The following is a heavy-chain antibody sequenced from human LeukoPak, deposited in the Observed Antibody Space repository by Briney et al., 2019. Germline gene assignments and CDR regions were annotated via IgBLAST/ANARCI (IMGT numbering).Heavy chain of an antibody. V-gene: IGHV3-23*01. D-gene: IGHD5-18*01. CDR2: IGSTET. J-gene: IGHJ4*02. Sequence: GGSLRLSCATSGFPFETNAMSWVRQAPGKGLEWVATIGSTETFYADSVTGRFTISRDNSKNTVNLQMNRLRVEDTAIYYCAKDWIQFNRVFDCFDFWGQGTLVTVSS. CDR1: GFPFETNA. CDR3: AKDWIQFNRVFDCFDF.